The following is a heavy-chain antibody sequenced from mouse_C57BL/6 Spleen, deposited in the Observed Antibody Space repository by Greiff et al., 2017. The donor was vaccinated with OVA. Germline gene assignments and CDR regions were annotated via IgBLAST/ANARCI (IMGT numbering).Heavy chain of an antibody. V-gene: IGHV5-4*03. CDR3: ARGGTTVVALYYYAMDY. Sequence: EVKLVESGGGLVKPGGSLKLSCAASGFTFSSYAMSWVRQTPEKRLEWVATISDGGSYTYYPDNVKGRFTISRDNAKNNLYLQMSHLKSEDTAMYYCARGGTTVVALYYYAMDYWGQGTSVTVSS. CDR2: ISDGGSYT. D-gene: IGHD1-1*01. CDR1: GFTFSSYA. J-gene: IGHJ4*01.